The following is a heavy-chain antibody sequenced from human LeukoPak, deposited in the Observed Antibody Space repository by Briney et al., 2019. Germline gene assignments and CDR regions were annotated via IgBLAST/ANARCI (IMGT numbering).Heavy chain of an antibody. CDR1: GGSISSSSYY. CDR2: IYYSGST. Sequence: SETLSLTCTVSGGSISSSSYYWGWIRQPPGKGLEWIGSIYYSGSTYYNPSLKSRVTISVDTSKNQFSLKLSSVTAADTAVYYCARPHSIYYDFWSGYSSSGAFDIWGQGTMVTVSS. J-gene: IGHJ3*02. V-gene: IGHV4-39*01. CDR3: ARPHSIYYDFWSGYSSSGAFDI. D-gene: IGHD3-3*01.